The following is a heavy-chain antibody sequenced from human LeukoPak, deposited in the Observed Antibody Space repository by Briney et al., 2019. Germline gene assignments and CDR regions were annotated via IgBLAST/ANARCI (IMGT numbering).Heavy chain of an antibody. J-gene: IGHJ3*02. Sequence: PGRSLRLSCAASGFTFSSYAMHWVRQAPGKGLEWVAVISYDGSNKYYADSVKGRFTISRDNSKNTLYLQMNSLRAEDTAVYYCARESYDSPSNDAFDIWGQGTMVTVSS. CDR2: ISYDGSNK. CDR1: GFTFSSYA. CDR3: ARESYDSPSNDAFDI. D-gene: IGHD3-10*01. V-gene: IGHV3-30-3*01.